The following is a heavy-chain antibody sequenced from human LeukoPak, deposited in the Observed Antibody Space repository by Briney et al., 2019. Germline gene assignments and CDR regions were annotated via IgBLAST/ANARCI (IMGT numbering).Heavy chain of an antibody. J-gene: IGHJ4*02. CDR1: GFTFSSYG. Sequence: GGSLRLSCAASGFTFSSYGMHWVRQAPGKGLEWVAVIWYDGSNKYYADSVKGRFTISRDNSKNTLYLQMNSLRAEDTAVYYCARNYDSSGYYFSHTDYWGQGTLVTVSS. CDR3: ARNYDSSGYYFSHTDY. V-gene: IGHV3-33*01. CDR2: IWYDGSNK. D-gene: IGHD3-22*01.